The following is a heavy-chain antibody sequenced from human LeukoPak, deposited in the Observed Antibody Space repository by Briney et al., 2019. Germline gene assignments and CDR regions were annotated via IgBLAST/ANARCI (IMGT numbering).Heavy chain of an antibody. Sequence: GGSQTLSCAASGFIFNTYGMHWVRQAPGKGLEWVAYTRDDGSKNWYGDSVKGRFTIFRDNSKNTLYLQMNSLRGEDTAVYYCANGDCRGGRCSSGAYWGQGTLVAVSS. J-gene: IGHJ4*02. CDR2: TRDDGSKN. CDR1: GFIFNTYG. CDR3: ANGDCRGGRCSSGAY. V-gene: IGHV3-30*02. D-gene: IGHD2-15*01.